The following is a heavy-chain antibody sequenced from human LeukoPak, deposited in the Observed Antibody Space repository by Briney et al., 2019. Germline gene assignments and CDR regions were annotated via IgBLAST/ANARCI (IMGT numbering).Heavy chain of an antibody. CDR1: GFTFSKYW. D-gene: IGHD3-10*01. CDR3: ARDKEEMVRAPYAFGI. Sequence: GGSLRLSCAASGFTFSKYWMTWVRQAPGKGLEWVANIKQDESEKYYGDSVKGRFTISRDNAKNSLYLQMNSLRAEDTAVYYRARDKEEMVRAPYAFGIWGQGTMVTVSS. J-gene: IGHJ3*02. CDR2: IKQDESEK. V-gene: IGHV3-7*01.